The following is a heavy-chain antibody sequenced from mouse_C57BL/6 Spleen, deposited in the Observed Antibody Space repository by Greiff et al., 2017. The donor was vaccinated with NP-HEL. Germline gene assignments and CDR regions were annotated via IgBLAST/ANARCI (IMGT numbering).Heavy chain of an antibody. CDR3: ARANTTVPYYFDY. CDR2: ISDGGSYT. J-gene: IGHJ2*01. V-gene: IGHV5-4*03. CDR1: GFTFSSYA. Sequence: DVMLVESGGGLVKPGGSLKLSCAASGFTFSSYAMSWVRQTPEKRLEWVATISDGGSYTYYPDNVKGRFTISRDNAKNNLYLQMSHLKSEDTAMYYCARANTTVPYYFDYWGQGTTLTVSS. D-gene: IGHD1-1*01.